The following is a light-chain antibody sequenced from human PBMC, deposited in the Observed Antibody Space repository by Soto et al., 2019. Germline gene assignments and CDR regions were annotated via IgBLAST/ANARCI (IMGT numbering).Light chain of an antibody. CDR3: QHYNSYSEA. Sequence: DIPLTQSPSTMSGSVGARVTITCRASQTISSWLAWYQQTPGKAPKLLIYKASTLKSGVPSRFSDIGAGTEFTLTISSLQPDDFATYYCQHYNSYSEAFGQGTKVDIK. CDR1: QTISSW. V-gene: IGKV1-5*03. J-gene: IGKJ1*01. CDR2: KAS.